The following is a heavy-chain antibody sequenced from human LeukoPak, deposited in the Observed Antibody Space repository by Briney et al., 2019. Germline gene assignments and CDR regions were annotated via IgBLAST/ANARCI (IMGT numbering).Heavy chain of an antibody. CDR3: ARVRIPTVTTGVHYFDY. CDR1: GFTFSDYY. D-gene: IGHD4-17*01. V-gene: IGHV3-11*04. CDR2: ISSSGSTI. Sequence: TGGSLRLSCAASGFTFSDYYMSWIRQAPGKGLEWVSYISSSGSTISYADSVKGRFTISRDNAKNSLYLQMNSLRAEDTAVYYCARVRIPTVTTGVHYFDYWGQGTLVTVSS. J-gene: IGHJ4*02.